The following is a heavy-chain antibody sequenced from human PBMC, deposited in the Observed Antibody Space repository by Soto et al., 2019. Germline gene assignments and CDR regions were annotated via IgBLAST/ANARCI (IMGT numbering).Heavy chain of an antibody. V-gene: IGHV3-53*01. D-gene: IGHD1-1*01. Sequence: DVQLVESGGGLIQPGESLRLSCAAFGFTISGKKYVAWVPQAPGKALEWVSALYDLDGSFYAGSVKGRFTTSSDSSKTTVYLQMNDLRPDDTAVYYCATWHEREHAYDVWGQGTTVTVSS. CDR1: GFTISGKKY. J-gene: IGHJ3*01. CDR2: LYDLDGS. CDR3: ATWHEREHAYDV.